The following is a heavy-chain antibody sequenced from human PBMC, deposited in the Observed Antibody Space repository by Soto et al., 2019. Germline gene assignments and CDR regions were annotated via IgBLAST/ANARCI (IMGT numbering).Heavy chain of an antibody. V-gene: IGHV3-11*05. J-gene: IGHJ4*02. D-gene: IGHD2-15*01. CDR2: ISGSSHDT. Sequence: QVQLVESGGGLVKPGGSLTLSCAASGFTFSGLYMNWIRQSPGKGLEWISYISGSSHDTNYADSVRGRFTISRDNAKNSLYLEMNSLRDEDTAVYYCVRGARVAGDWGQGTLVTVSS. CDR3: VRGARVAGD. CDR1: GFTFSGLY.